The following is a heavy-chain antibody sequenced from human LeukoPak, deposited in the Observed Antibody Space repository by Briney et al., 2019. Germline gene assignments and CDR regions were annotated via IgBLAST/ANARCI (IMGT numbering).Heavy chain of an antibody. Sequence: GGSLRLSCAASGFTFSSYDMHWVRQATGKGLEWVSGINTAGGTYYPGSVKGRFTISRENAKNSLYLQMDNLRAGDTAVYYCARGLPGGFDPWGQGTLVTVSS. CDR1: GFTFSSYD. CDR2: INTAGGT. CDR3: ARGLPGGFDP. D-gene: IGHD4-11*01. V-gene: IGHV3-13*04. J-gene: IGHJ5*02.